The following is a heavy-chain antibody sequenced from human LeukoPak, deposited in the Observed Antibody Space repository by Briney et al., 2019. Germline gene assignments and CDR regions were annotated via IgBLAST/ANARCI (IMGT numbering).Heavy chain of an antibody. V-gene: IGHV4-39*07. D-gene: IGHD6-6*01. CDR3: AREVGIAARPFDY. Sequence: SETLSLTCTVSGDSIRRDNYYWGWIRQPPGKGLEWIGSIYYSGSTYYNPSLKSRVSISVDTSKNQFSLKLSSVTAADTAVYYCAREVGIAARPFDYWGQGTLVTVSS. CDR1: GDSIRRDNYY. CDR2: IYYSGST. J-gene: IGHJ4*02.